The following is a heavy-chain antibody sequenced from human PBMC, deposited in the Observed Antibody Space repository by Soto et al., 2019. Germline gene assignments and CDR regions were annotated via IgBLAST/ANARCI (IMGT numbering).Heavy chain of an antibody. CDR2: ITFSGNTV. Sequence: GGSLRLSCAASGFTFSDSYVSWIRQAPGKGLEWISYITFSGNTVYYADSLKGRFTISRDNAKNSLYLQMNRLRAEDTAVYYCARVSWREKYGMDVWGQGTTVTVSS. J-gene: IGHJ6*02. V-gene: IGHV3-11*01. CDR3: ARVSWREKYGMDV. CDR1: GFTFSDSY.